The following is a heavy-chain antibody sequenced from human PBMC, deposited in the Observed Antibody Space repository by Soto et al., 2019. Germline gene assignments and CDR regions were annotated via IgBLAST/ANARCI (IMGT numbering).Heavy chain of an antibody. CDR2: IHYGGNA. Sequence: SETLSLTCTVSGGSINTYNLFWAWVRQPPGKGLEWIASIHYGGNAYYSPSLTTRATISRDTSKNRVSLELRSVTAADTAVYYCASYVLRFLEWSSPLYGMDVWGQGTTVTVSS. D-gene: IGHD3-3*01. J-gene: IGHJ6*02. V-gene: IGHV4-39*01. CDR3: ASYVLRFLEWSSPLYGMDV. CDR1: GGSINTYNLF.